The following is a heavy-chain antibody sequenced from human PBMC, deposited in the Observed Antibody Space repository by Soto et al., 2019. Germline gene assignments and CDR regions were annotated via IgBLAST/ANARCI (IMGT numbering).Heavy chain of an antibody. V-gene: IGHV3-7*01. CDR3: ARETVELATNG. J-gene: IGHJ4*02. CDR1: GFTFRSYW. Sequence: EVQLVESGGGLVQPGGSLRLSCAASGFTFRSYWMSWVRQAPGKGLEWVANIKQDGSEKYSVDSVKGRFTISRDNAENSLFLQMSSLRAEDTAVYYCARETVELATNGWGQGTLVTVSS. D-gene: IGHD5-12*01. CDR2: IKQDGSEK.